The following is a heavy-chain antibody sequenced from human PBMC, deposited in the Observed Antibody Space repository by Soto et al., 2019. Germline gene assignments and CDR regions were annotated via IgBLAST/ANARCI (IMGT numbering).Heavy chain of an antibody. Sequence: QITLKESGPTLVKPTQTLTLTCTFSGFSLSTSGVGVGWIRQPPGKALEWLALIYWDDDKRYSPSLKGRLTIPKDTSRDQVVLTMTTMDPVDTATYYWAHRRGYCSGGSCYSIWFDPWGQGTLVTVSS. CDR2: IYWDDDK. CDR1: GFSLSTSGVG. J-gene: IGHJ5*02. CDR3: AHRRGYCSGGSCYSIWFDP. D-gene: IGHD2-15*01. V-gene: IGHV2-5*02.